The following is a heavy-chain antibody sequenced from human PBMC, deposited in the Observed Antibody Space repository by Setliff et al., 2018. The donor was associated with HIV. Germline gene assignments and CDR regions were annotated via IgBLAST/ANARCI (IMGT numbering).Heavy chain of an antibody. D-gene: IGHD6-19*01. CDR1: GYTFTNYY. V-gene: IGHV1-2*02. CDR2: INPNSGGT. Sequence: ASVKVSCKASGYTFTNYYIHWVRQAPGQGLEWMGWINPNSGGTNYEQKFQGRVTMTRDTSISTAYMELSRLRSDDTALYYCGRDGGPGSGWGDHSYYYFMDVWGKGTTVTVSS. CDR3: GRDGGPGSGWGDHSYYYFMDV. J-gene: IGHJ6*03.